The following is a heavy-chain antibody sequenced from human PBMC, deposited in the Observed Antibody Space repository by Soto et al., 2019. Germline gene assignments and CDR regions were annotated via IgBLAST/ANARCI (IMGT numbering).Heavy chain of an antibody. J-gene: IGHJ4*03. CDR1: MVSISAYE. D-gene: IGHD2-8*02. CDR3: AVFVVYIGSDKSTAVDF. CDR2: IDSSGTTV. Sequence: EVQIVESGGRLVQPGGSLRLSCDASMVSISAYEMFWVRQAPGKGLEWIAEIDSSGTTVYYADSVKGRFAISRENNKNVLFLQMDNVSVEDTAVYYCAVFVVYIGSDKSTAVDFWGQGTLVTVSS. V-gene: IGHV3-48*03.